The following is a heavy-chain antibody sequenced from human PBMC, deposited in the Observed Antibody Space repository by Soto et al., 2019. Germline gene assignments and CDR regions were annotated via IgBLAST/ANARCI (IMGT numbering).Heavy chain of an antibody. Sequence: PSETLSLTCAVYGGSFSGYYWSWIRQPPGKGLEWIGEINHSGSTNYNPSLKSRVTISVDTSKNQFSLKLSSVTAADTAVYYCARGLVVVVAASFWFDPWGQGTLVTVSS. CDR3: ARGLVVVVAASFWFDP. V-gene: IGHV4-34*01. CDR2: INHSGST. D-gene: IGHD2-15*01. J-gene: IGHJ5*02. CDR1: GGSFSGYY.